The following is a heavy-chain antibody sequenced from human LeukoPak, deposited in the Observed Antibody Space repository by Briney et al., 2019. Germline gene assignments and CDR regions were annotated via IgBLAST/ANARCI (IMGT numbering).Heavy chain of an antibody. Sequence: ASVKVSCKASGYTFTDYYLHWVRQAPGQRLECMGWINPNNGDTNFAQKFQGRVTMTRDTSIRTVYMELSRLNSDDTAAYYCARDLKGWYYFDYWGQGTLVTVSS. J-gene: IGHJ4*02. CDR1: GYTFTDYY. V-gene: IGHV1-2*02. CDR3: ARDLKGWYYFDY. D-gene: IGHD6-19*01. CDR2: INPNNGDT.